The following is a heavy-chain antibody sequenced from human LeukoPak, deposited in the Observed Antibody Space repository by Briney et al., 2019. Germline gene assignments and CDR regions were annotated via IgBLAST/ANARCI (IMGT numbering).Heavy chain of an antibody. CDR2: IDTSGST. V-gene: IGHV4-4*07. D-gene: IGHD2-2*01. CDR3: ARDRSSTSPDY. Sequence: SETLSLTCSVSGASISSYYWSRIRQPAGKGLEWIGRIDTSGSTDYNPSLKSRVAISADTSKNQFSLRLTPVTAADTAVYYCARDRSSTSPDYWGQGTLVTVSS. CDR1: GASISSYY. J-gene: IGHJ4*02.